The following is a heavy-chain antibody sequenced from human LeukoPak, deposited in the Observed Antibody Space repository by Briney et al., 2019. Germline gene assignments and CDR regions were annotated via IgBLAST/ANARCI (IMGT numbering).Heavy chain of an antibody. J-gene: IGHJ4*02. D-gene: IGHD3-22*01. CDR1: GYTFTSYG. CDR2: ISAYNGNT. CDR3: ARRDRRYYDSSGYYLAVPTDY. V-gene: IGHV1-18*01. Sequence: GASVKVSCKASGYTFTSYGISWVRQAPGQGLEWMGWISAYNGNTNYAQKLQGRVTMTTDTSTSTAYMELSRLRSDDTAVYYCARRDRRYYDSSGYYLAVPTDYWGQGTLVTVSS.